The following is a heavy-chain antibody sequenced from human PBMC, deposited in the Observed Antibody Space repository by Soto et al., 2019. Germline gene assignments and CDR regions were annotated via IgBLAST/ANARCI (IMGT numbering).Heavy chain of an antibody. CDR2: INPNSGGT. V-gene: IGHV1-2*04. CDR3: ARGNYDTVPRYYGMDV. Sequence: ASVKVSCKASGYTFTGYYMHWVRQAPGQGLEWMGWINPNSGGTNYAQKFQGWVTMTRDTSISTAYMELSRLRPDDTAVYYCARGNYDTVPRYYGMDVWGQGTTVTVSS. CDR1: GYTFTGYY. J-gene: IGHJ6*02. D-gene: IGHD3-16*01.